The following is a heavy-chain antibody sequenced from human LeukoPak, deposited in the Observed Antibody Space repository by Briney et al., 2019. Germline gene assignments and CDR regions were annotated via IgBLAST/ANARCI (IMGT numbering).Heavy chain of an antibody. CDR1: GFTFSSYW. Sequence: PGGSLRLSCAASGFTFSSYWMSWVRQAPGKGLEWVANIKQDGSEKYYVDSVKGRFTISRDNAKNSLYLQMNSLRAEDTAVYYCASGPIWSGELLEDWGQGTLVTVSS. V-gene: IGHV3-7*01. CDR3: ASGPIWSGELLED. D-gene: IGHD3-10*01. J-gene: IGHJ4*02. CDR2: IKQDGSEK.